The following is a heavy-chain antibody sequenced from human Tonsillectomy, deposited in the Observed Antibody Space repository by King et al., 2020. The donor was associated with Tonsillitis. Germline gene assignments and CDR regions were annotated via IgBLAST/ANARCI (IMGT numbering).Heavy chain of an antibody. CDR1: GFSLSTSGVG. CDR3: AQRHRYGYVAY. Sequence: TLKESGPTLVKPTQTLTLTCTFSGFSLSTSGVGVGWIRQPPGKALEWLALIYWDDDKRYSPSLKSRLTITKDTSKNQVVLTMTNMDPVDTTTYYCAQRHRYGYVAYWGQGTLVTVSS. CDR2: IYWDDDK. D-gene: IGHD5-18*01. V-gene: IGHV2-5*02. J-gene: IGHJ4*02.